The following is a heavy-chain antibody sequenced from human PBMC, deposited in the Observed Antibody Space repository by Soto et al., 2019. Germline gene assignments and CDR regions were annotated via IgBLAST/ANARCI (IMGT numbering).Heavy chain of an antibody. Sequence: ASVKVSCKASGYTFTGCFMHWVRQAPGQGLEWMGWINSNSGATKYAQKFQGRVTLSRDTSISTAYMELSGLRSDDTAVYYCARGGGTILAPLPWGQGTLVTVSS. CDR2: INSNSGAT. D-gene: IGHD3-3*01. CDR1: GYTFTGCF. CDR3: ARGGGTILAPLP. J-gene: IGHJ5*02. V-gene: IGHV1-2*02.